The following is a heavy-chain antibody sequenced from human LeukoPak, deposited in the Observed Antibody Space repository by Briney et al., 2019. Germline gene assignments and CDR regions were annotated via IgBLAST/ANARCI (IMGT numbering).Heavy chain of an antibody. V-gene: IGHV3-64*01. CDR2: FCSNGGST. CDR3: SRGGHSRGYYEKYYFDY. Sequence: GGSLRLSCAASGFILSSYAVHWVRHATGKGLEYVSAFCSNGGSTYYANSVKGIFTISRDHSESTLYLHMGNLRAENMAVYYFSRGGHSRGYYEKYYFDYWGQGTLVTVSS. CDR1: GFILSSYA. D-gene: IGHD3-22*01. J-gene: IGHJ4*02.